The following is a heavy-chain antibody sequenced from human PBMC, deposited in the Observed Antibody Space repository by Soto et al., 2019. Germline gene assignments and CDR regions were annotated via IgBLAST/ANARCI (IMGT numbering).Heavy chain of an antibody. J-gene: IGHJ5*02. CDR3: ALERDYYDSGSFWFDP. Sequence: SVTVSCKASGGTFSSYAIIWVRQAPGQGLEWMGGIIPVFGTANYAQKFQGRVTITADESTSTAYMELSSLRSEDTAVYYCALERDYYDSGSFWFDPWGQGTLVTVSS. V-gene: IGHV1-69*13. D-gene: IGHD3-22*01. CDR2: IIPVFGTA. CDR1: GGTFSSYA.